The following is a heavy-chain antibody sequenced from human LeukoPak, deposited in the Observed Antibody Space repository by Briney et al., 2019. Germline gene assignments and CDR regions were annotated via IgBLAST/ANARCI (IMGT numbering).Heavy chain of an antibody. V-gene: IGHV3-53*01. CDR1: GFTVNTNF. CDR2: MYSGGST. CDR3: AKAKTSPGFPFEH. D-gene: IGHD3-9*01. J-gene: IGHJ4*02. Sequence: GGSLRLSCAASGFTVNTNFMSWVRQAPGKGLECVSFMYSGGSTYYADSVKGRFTISRDTSKNTLYLQMNSLRAEDTALCYCAKAKTSPGFPFEHWGLGTLVVVSA.